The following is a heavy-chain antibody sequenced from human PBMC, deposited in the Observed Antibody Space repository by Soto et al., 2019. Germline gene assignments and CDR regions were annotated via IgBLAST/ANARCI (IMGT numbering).Heavy chain of an antibody. Sequence: QLQLQESGPGLVKPSETLSLTCTVSGGSINNSSFYWGWVRQPPGKRLEWIGSIYYSGSAYYNPSLESRLTISVDTSKNQFSLNLSSATAADTAVYFCARRPLVRGIIPYYFDSWGQGTLVTVSS. D-gene: IGHD3-10*01. V-gene: IGHV4-39*01. CDR2: IYYSGSA. J-gene: IGHJ4*02. CDR3: ARRPLVRGIIPYYFDS. CDR1: GGSINNSSFY.